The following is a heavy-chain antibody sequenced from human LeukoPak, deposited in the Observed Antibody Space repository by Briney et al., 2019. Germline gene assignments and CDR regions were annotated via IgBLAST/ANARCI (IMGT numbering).Heavy chain of an antibody. J-gene: IGHJ4*02. CDR2: INAGNGNT. V-gene: IGHV1-3*01. Sequence: ASVKVSCKASGYTFTSYAMHWVRQAPGQRLEWMGWINAGNGNTKYSQKFQGRVTITRDTSASTAYKELSSLRSEDTAVYYCAREEKIAVAGRGYYFDYWGQGTLVTVSS. CDR1: GYTFTSYA. CDR3: AREEKIAVAGRGYYFDY. D-gene: IGHD6-19*01.